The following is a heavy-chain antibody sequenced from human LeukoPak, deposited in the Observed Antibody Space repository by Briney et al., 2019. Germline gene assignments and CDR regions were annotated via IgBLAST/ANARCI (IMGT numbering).Heavy chain of an antibody. V-gene: IGHV4-59*01. Sequence: GSLRLSCAASGFTFSSYSMNWVRQPPGKGLEWIGYIYYNGNTYYNPFLKSRLAISVDTSKNQFSLKLSSVTAADTAVYYCARVGKEGTFDYWGQGTLVTVSS. J-gene: IGHJ4*02. CDR1: GFTFSSYS. D-gene: IGHD1-7*01. CDR2: IYYNGNT. CDR3: ARVGKEGTFDY.